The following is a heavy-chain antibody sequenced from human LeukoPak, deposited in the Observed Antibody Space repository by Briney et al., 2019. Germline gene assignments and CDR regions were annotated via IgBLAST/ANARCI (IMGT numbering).Heavy chain of an antibody. V-gene: IGHV3-30-3*01. CDR3: ARGFGSGAGSSD. Sequence: GGSLRLSCAASGFSFSTYTMYWVRQAPGKGLDCVALISYDGSNKYYADSVKGRFTISRDNSKNTLYLQMNSLTTEDTAVYYCARGFGSGAGSSDWGQGTLVTVSS. D-gene: IGHD3-10*01. J-gene: IGHJ4*02. CDR2: ISYDGSNK. CDR1: GFSFSTYT.